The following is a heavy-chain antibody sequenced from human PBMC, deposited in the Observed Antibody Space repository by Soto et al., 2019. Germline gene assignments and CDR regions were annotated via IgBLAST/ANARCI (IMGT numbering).Heavy chain of an antibody. V-gene: IGHV3-7*01. CDR2: IRQDGREV. J-gene: IGHJ4*02. Sequence: GGSLRLSCVGSGFTFGNYWMSWVRQAPGKGLEWVANIRQDGREVQFVDSLKGRFTISRDNAKNSLYLQMSSLRVEDTALYYCARDVGAVPATDLGQGVLVTVS. CDR3: ARDVGAVPATD. D-gene: IGHD6-19*01. CDR1: GFTFGNYW.